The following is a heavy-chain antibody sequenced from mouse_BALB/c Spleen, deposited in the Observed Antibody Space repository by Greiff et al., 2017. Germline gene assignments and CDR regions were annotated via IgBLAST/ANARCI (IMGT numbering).Heavy chain of an antibody. D-gene: IGHD1-1*01. Sequence: EVMLVESGGGLVKPGGSLKLSCAASGFTFSSYAMSWVRQTPEKRLEWVATISSGGSYTYYPDSVKGRFTISRDNAKNTLYLQMSSLRSEDTAMYYCARERDYYGSSYGGYFDVWGAGTTVTVSS. CDR3: ARERDYYGSSYGGYFDV. J-gene: IGHJ1*01. V-gene: IGHV5-9-1*01. CDR2: ISSGGSYT. CDR1: GFTFSSYA.